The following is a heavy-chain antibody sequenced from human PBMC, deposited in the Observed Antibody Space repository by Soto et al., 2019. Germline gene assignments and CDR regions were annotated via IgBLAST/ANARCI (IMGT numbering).Heavy chain of an antibody. J-gene: IGHJ4*02. CDR2: IYYSGST. Sequence: SETLSLTCTVPGGSISSSSYYWGWIRQPPGKGLEWIGSIYYSGSTYYNPSLKSRVTISVDTSKNQFSLKLSSVTAADTALYYCARGGWYNDYWGQGTLVTVSS. CDR3: ARGGWYNDY. CDR1: GGSISSSSYY. D-gene: IGHD6-19*01. V-gene: IGHV4-39*07.